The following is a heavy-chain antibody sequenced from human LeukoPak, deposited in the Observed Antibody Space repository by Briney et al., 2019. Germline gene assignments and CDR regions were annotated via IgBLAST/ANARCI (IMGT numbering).Heavy chain of an antibody. CDR1: GYTFTSYG. V-gene: IGHV1-18*01. D-gene: IGHD1-20*01. J-gene: IGHJ3*02. Sequence: ASVKVSCKASGYTFTSYGISWVRQAPGQGLEWMGWISGYNGKTNYAQKLQGRVTMTTDTSTSTAYMEPRSLRSDDTAVYYCARAGITGTTAIDAFDIWGQGTMVTVSS. CDR2: ISGYNGKT. CDR3: ARAGITGTTAIDAFDI.